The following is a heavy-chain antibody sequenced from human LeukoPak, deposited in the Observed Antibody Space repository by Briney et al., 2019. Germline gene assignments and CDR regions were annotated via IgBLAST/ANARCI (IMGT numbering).Heavy chain of an antibody. Sequence: PGGSLRLSCAASGFRFTTYWMSWVRQAPGKGLEWVANIKEDGSDKCYVDSVRGRFTISRDNAKNSLYLQMSSLRAEDTAVYYCARDRDSSGWYGYYFDYWGQGTLVTASS. J-gene: IGHJ4*02. CDR3: ARDRDSSGWYGYYFDY. D-gene: IGHD6-19*01. CDR1: GFRFTTYW. V-gene: IGHV3-7*01. CDR2: IKEDGSDK.